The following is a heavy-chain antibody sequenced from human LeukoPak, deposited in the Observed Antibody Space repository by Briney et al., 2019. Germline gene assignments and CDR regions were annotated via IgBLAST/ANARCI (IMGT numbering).Heavy chain of an antibody. CDR1: GGSVSSYY. CDR3: ADDFGD. Sequence: SETLSLTCSVSGGSVSSYYWSWIRQPAGKGLEWIGRIYPSGTTHYNPSLKSRVTMSVDTSKNQFSLKLTSVAAADTAVYYCADDFGDWGQGTLVTVSS. V-gene: IGHV4-4*07. CDR2: IYPSGTT. D-gene: IGHD4-17*01. J-gene: IGHJ4*02.